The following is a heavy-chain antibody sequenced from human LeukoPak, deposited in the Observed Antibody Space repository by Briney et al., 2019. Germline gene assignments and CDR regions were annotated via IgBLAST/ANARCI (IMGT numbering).Heavy chain of an antibody. CDR3: ARLNVRPAMIRGVLDY. V-gene: IGHV4-34*01. J-gene: IGHJ4*02. CDR2: INQSGST. D-gene: IGHD3-10*01. CDR1: GGSFSGYY. Sequence: SETLSLTCAVYGGSFSGYYWSWIRQPPGKGLEWIGEINQSGSTNYNPSLKSRVTISVDTSKNQFSLKLSSVTAADTALYYCARLNVRPAMIRGVLDYWGQGTLVTVSS.